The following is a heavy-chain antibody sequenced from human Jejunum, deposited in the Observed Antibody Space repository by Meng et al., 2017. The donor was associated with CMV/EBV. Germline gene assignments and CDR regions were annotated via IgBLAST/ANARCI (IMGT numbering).Heavy chain of an antibody. V-gene: IGHV3-11*01. D-gene: IGHD2-2*01. CDR3: ARETSWYFDY. CDR1: GFTFSDFY. CDR2: ISISGTSI. Sequence: LSCSASGFTFSDFYMSWIRQAPGKGLEWVSYISISGTSISYADSVKGRFTISRDNAQNSLYLEMNSLRAEDTAVYYCARETSWYFDYWGQGTLVTVSS. J-gene: IGHJ4*02.